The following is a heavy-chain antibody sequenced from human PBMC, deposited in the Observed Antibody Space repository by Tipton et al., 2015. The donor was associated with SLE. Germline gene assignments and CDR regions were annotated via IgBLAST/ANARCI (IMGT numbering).Heavy chain of an antibody. V-gene: IGHV4-4*08. CDR1: SGSISINY. CDR3: ARDTGAELDY. J-gene: IGHJ4*02. D-gene: IGHD7-27*01. Sequence: TLSLTCTVSSGSISINYWSWIRQPPGKGLEWIGYISNSGRTNYNPSLKSRVTISVDTSKNQFSLKLSSVTAADTAVYYCARDTGAELDYWGQGTLVTVSS. CDR2: ISNSGRT.